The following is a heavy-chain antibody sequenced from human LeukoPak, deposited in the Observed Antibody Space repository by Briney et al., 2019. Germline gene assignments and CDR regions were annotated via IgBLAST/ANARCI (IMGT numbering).Heavy chain of an antibody. CDR1: GFTFSDYY. CDR2: ISSSGSTI. Sequence: GGSLRLSCAASGFTFSDYYMNWIRQAPGKGLEWVSYISSSGSTIYYADSVKGRFTISRDNAKNSLYLQMNSLRAEDTAVYYCASILGYCSSTSCPSDYWGQGTLVTVSS. V-gene: IGHV3-11*04. CDR3: ASILGYCSSTSCPSDY. J-gene: IGHJ4*02. D-gene: IGHD2-2*01.